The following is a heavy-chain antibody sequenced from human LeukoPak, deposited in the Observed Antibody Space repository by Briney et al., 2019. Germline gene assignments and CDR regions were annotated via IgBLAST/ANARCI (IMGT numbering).Heavy chain of an antibody. CDR2: MNPNSGNT. Sequence: ASVKVSCKASGYTFTSYDIDWVRQATGQGLEWMGWMNPNSGNTGYAQKFQGRVTMTRNTSISTAYMELSSLRSEDTAVYYCARGVATMGDAFDIWGQGTMVTVSS. V-gene: IGHV1-8*01. J-gene: IGHJ3*02. CDR3: ARGVATMGDAFDI. D-gene: IGHD5-12*01. CDR1: GYTFTSYD.